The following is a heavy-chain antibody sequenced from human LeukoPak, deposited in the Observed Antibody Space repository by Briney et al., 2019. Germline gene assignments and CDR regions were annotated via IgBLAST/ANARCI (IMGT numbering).Heavy chain of an antibody. CDR3: AREAVSLEGHDY. D-gene: IGHD1-1*01. J-gene: IGHJ4*02. CDR1: GGSISSGSYY. V-gene: IGHV4-61*02. Sequence: SQTLSLTCTVSGGSISSGSYYWSWIRQPAGKGLEWIGRIYTSGSTNYNPSLKSRVTISVDTSKNQFSLKLSSVTAADTAVYYCAREAVSLEGHDYWGQGTLVTVSS. CDR2: IYTSGST.